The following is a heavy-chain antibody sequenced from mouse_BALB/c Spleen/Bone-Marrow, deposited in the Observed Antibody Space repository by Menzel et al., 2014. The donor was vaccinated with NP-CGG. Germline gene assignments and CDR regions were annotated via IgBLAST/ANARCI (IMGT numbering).Heavy chain of an antibody. CDR3: ARSAYYGNGAMDY. V-gene: IGHV3-2*02. CDR2: ISYSGSS. D-gene: IGHD2-10*01. Sequence: EVQLVESGPGLVKPSQSLSLTCTVTGYSITSDCAWNWIRQFPGNKLEWMGYISYSGSSSYIPSLKSRISITRDTSKNQFFLQLNSVTTEDTATYYCARSAYYGNGAMDYWGQGTSVTVSP. J-gene: IGHJ4*01. CDR1: GYSITSDCA.